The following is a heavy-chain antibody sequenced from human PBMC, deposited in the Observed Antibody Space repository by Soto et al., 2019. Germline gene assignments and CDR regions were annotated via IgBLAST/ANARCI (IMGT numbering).Heavy chain of an antibody. CDR1: EFTFSHYP. CDR2: ISSDGSLE. V-gene: IGHV3-30-3*01. J-gene: IGHJ6*02. CDR3: ARGPTPIAGSSTLSFFFGLDV. Sequence: GGSLRLSCTASEFTFSHYPLQWIRQAPGRGLEWVAAISSDGSLEYYADSVKGRFTISRDNSKNTLFLQMNGLKPEDTALYYCARGPTPIAGSSTLSFFFGLDVWGQGPTVTVSS. D-gene: IGHD6-6*01.